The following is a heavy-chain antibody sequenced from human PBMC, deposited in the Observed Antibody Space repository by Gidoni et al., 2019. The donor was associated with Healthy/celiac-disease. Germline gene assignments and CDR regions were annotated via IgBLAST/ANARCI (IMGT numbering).Heavy chain of an antibody. Sequence: EVQLVESGGGLVQPGSSLRLSCAASGFAFDDYAMLGVRQAPGKGLEWVSGISWNSGSIGYADSVKGRFTISRDNAKNSLYLQMNSLRAEDTDLYYCAKDIKAYCGGDCYLYDAFDIWGQGTMVTVSS. CDR2: ISWNSGSI. CDR3: AKDIKAYCGGDCYLYDAFDI. V-gene: IGHV3-9*01. CDR1: GFAFDDYA. J-gene: IGHJ3*02. D-gene: IGHD2-21*02.